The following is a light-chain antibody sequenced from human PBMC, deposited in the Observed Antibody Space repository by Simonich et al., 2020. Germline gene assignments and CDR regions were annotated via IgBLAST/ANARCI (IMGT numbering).Light chain of an antibody. CDR3: GTWDSSLSAGV. Sequence: QSVLTQPPSVSAAPGQQVTISCSGSSSNIGNNYVSWYQQLPGTAPKLLIYDNNKRPSGIPDRFSGSKSGTSATLGITGLQTGDEAEYYCGTWDSSLSAGVFGGGTKLTVL. CDR2: DNN. CDR1: SSNIGNNY. J-gene: IGLJ3*02. V-gene: IGLV1-51*01.